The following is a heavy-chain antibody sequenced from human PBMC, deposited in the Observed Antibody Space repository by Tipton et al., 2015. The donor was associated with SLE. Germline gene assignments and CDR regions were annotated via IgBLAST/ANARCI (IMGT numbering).Heavy chain of an antibody. CDR1: GFTFSSYS. CDR2: ISSSGSTI. D-gene: IGHD6-19*01. CDR3: ARDFGSGWYYFDY. Sequence: SLRLSCVASGFTFSSYSMNWVRQAPGKGLEWVSYISSSGSTIDYADSVKGRFTISRDNAKNSLYLQMNSLRAEDTAVYYCARDFGSGWYYFDYWGQGTLVSVPS. J-gene: IGHJ4*02. V-gene: IGHV3-48*01.